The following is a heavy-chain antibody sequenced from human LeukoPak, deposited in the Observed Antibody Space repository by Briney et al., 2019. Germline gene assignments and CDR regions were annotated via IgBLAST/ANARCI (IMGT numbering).Heavy chain of an antibody. CDR2: ISGSGSTT. CDR3: AKDRRSGSYYGGGFDY. CDR1: GFTFSSYW. Sequence: PGGSLRLSCAASGFTFSSYWMSWVRQAPGKGLEWVSAISGSGSTTYYADSVKGRFTISRDNSKNTLYLQMNSLRAEDTAVYYCAKDRRSGSYYGGGFDYWGQGTMVTVSS. J-gene: IGHJ4*02. V-gene: IGHV3-23*01. D-gene: IGHD3-10*01.